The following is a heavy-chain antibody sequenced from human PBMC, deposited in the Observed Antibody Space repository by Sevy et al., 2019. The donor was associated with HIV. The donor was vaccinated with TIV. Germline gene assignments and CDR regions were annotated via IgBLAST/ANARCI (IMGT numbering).Heavy chain of an antibody. Sequence: VGSLRLSCAGSVFIFNNYAMSWVRQVPGKGLEWVSGINGNGDSTNYADSAKGRLTISRDNSKSTLYLQMNSLRAEDTAVYYCAKDYYDSGGYYFYPARPTAFDLWGQGTMVTVSS. CDR1: VFIFNNYA. CDR3: AKDYYDSGGYYFYPARPTAFDL. D-gene: IGHD3-22*01. CDR2: INGNGDST. J-gene: IGHJ3*01. V-gene: IGHV3-23*01.